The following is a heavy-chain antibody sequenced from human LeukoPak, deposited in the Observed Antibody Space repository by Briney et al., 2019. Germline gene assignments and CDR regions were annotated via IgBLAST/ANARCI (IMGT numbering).Heavy chain of an antibody. CDR1: GGSISSGGYS. CDR3: ARASEYGAFDI. D-gene: IGHD4-17*01. CDR2: IYHSGST. Sequence: SETLSLTCAVSGGSISSGGYSWSWIRQPPGKGLEWIGYIYHSGSTYYNPSLKSRVTISVDRSENQFSLKLSSVTAADTAVYYCARASEYGAFDIWGQGTMVTVSS. V-gene: IGHV4-30-2*01. J-gene: IGHJ3*02.